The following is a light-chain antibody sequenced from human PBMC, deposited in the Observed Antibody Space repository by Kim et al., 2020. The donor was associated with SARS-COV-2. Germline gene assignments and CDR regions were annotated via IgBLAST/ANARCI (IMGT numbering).Light chain of an antibody. V-gene: IGKV1-8*01. CDR1: QGISSY. CDR3: QPYYSYPLA. Sequence: DKVPITWRARQGISSYLAWDQQKPGKAPKRLIYAASTLQSGVPSRFGGSGSGTDFTLTISGLQSEDCATYYCQPYYSYPLAFGQGTKVDIK. J-gene: IGKJ1*01. CDR2: AAS.